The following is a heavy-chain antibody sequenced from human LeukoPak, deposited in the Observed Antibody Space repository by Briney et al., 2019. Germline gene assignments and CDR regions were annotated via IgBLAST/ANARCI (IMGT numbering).Heavy chain of an antibody. V-gene: IGHV3-53*01. D-gene: IGHD1-14*01. Sequence: GGSLRLSCAASGFTVSSNYMSWVRQAPGKGLEWVSVIYSGGGTFYADSVKGRFTISGDNSKNTLYLQMNSLRVEDTAVYYCARRTAVSYYFDSWGQGTLVTVSS. CDR2: IYSGGGT. CDR1: GFTVSSNY. J-gene: IGHJ4*02. CDR3: ARRTAVSYYFDS.